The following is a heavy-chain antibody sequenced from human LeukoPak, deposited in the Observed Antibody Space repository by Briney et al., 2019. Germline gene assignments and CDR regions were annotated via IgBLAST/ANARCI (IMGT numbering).Heavy chain of an antibody. D-gene: IGHD7-27*01. CDR2: IYSGGST. Sequence: GALRLSCAASGFTVSSNYMSWVRQAPGKGLEWVSVIYSGGSTYYADSVKGRFTISRDNSKNTLYLQMNSLKASDTAMYYCARPQDFGLTGMNAFDIWGQGTMVTVSS. J-gene: IGHJ3*02. CDR3: ARPQDFGLTGMNAFDI. CDR1: GFTVSSNY. V-gene: IGHV3-66*04.